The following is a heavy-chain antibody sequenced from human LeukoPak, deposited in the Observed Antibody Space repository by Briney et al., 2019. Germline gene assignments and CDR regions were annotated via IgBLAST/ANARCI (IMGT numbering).Heavy chain of an antibody. Sequence: PSETLSLTCAVYGGSFSGYYWSWIRQPPGKGLEWIGEINHSGSTNYNPSLKSRVTISVDTSKNQFSLKLSSVTAADTAVYYCARDFRYCSSTSCPRGYYYYYYMDVWGKGTTVTISS. CDR3: ARDFRYCSSTSCPRGYYYYYYMDV. CDR1: GGSFSGYY. J-gene: IGHJ6*03. D-gene: IGHD2-2*01. CDR2: INHSGST. V-gene: IGHV4-34*01.